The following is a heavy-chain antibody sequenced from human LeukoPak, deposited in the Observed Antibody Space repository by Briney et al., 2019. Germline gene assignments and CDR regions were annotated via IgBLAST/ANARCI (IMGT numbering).Heavy chain of an antibody. J-gene: IGHJ4*02. CDR2: LKSDGSNT. CDR1: GFKLRSYY. CDR3: ARTTMETQYFDR. D-gene: IGHD1-1*01. V-gene: IGHV3-74*03. Sequence: GGSLRLACAASGFKLRSYYMDWVRHGPGKGRVWVSRLKSDGSNTKYADSVQGRFTISRDDAKNTLYLQMTSVRVEDADVYYCARTTMETQYFDRWGQGTLVTVSS.